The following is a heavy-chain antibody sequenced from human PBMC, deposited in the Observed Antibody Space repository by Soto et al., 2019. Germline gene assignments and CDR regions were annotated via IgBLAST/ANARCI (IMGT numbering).Heavy chain of an antibody. CDR3: ARKRAVAGYYYYYYGMDV. J-gene: IGHJ6*02. Sequence: EVQLVESGGGLVQPGGSLRLSCAASGFTCSSYWMSWVRQAPGKGLEWVANIKQDGSEKYYVDSVKGRFTISRDNAKNSLYLQMNSLRAEDTAVYYCARKRAVAGYYYYYYGMDVWGQGTTVTVSS. CDR2: IKQDGSEK. CDR1: GFTCSSYW. D-gene: IGHD6-19*01. V-gene: IGHV3-7*01.